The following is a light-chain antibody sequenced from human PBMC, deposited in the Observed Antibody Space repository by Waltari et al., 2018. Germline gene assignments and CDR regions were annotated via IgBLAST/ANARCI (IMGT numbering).Light chain of an antibody. CDR2: AVT. J-gene: IGLJ3*02. CDR1: SSDVGAYNY. V-gene: IGLV2-14*01. CDR3: TSFTSASTWV. Sequence: QSALTQPASVSGSPGQSITIPCTGTSSDVGAYNYVSCCQQHPGKAPKLIIYAVTNRPSGVSARFSGSKSGNTASLTISGLQPEDEADYYCTSFTSASTWVFGGGTKLTVL.